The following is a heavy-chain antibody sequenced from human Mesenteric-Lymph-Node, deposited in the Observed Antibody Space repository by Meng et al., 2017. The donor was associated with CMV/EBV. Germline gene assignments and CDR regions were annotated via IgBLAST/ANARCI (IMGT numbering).Heavy chain of an antibody. V-gene: IGHV4-34*01. J-gene: IGHJ4*02. CDR2: INHSGST. D-gene: IGHD3-9*01. CDR3: ARGSSYDILTGYFDY. CDR1: GGSFSGYY. Sequence: VKLDQLGAGLLKPLGTLSVTWAVYGGSFSGYYWNWIRQSPEKGLEWIGEINHSGSTTYNPSFTSRIIISVDTSTNQISLNMSSVTAADTAVYYCARGSSYDILTGYFDYWGQGALVTVSS.